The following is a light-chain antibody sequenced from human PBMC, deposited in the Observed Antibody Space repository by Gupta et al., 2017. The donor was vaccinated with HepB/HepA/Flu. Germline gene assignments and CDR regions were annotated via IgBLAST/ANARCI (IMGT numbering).Light chain of an antibody. CDR1: SSDVGAYNY. CDR3: ASHAGSSVV. Sequence: QSALTQPRSVSGSPRQSVTISCAGTSSDVGAYNYVSWLQQYPGKAPKFIIYDVNKRPSGVPDRFSGSKSGNTADLTSSGLQAEDDSDYYCASHAGSSVVFGGGTKVTVL. V-gene: IGLV2-11*01. CDR2: DVN. J-gene: IGLJ2*01.